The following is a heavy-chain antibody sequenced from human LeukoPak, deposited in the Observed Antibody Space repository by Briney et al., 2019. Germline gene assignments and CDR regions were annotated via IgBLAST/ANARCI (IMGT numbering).Heavy chain of an antibody. Sequence: GGSLRLSCAASGFTFSSYGMHWVRQAPGKGLEWVAVISYDGSNKYYADSVKGRFTISRDNSKNTLYLQMNSLRAGDTAVYYCAKAQGLWFGEFISYWGQGTLVTVSS. CDR1: GFTFSSYG. CDR2: ISYDGSNK. CDR3: AKAQGLWFGEFISY. J-gene: IGHJ4*02. D-gene: IGHD3-10*01. V-gene: IGHV3-30*18.